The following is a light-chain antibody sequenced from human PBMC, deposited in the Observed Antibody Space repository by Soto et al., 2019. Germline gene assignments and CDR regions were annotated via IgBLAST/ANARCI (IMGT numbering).Light chain of an antibody. CDR1: NCNLGGCYD. J-gene: IGLJ3*02. Sequence: QSVLTQPPSVSGAPGQTVTISCTGSNCNLGGCYDVYWYQQLPGTAPKLLIYANNYRPSGVPDRFSGSKSGTTASLAITGLQAEDEADYYCKSYNKSVNVVFGGGTKLTVL. CDR3: KSYNKSVNVV. CDR2: ANN. V-gene: IGLV1-40*01.